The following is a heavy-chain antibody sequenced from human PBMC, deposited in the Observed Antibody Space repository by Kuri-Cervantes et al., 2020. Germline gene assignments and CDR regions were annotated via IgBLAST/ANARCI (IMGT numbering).Heavy chain of an antibody. J-gene: IGHJ4*02. V-gene: IGHV3-23*01. D-gene: IGHD6-19*01. CDR1: GFTFGNYV. Sequence: GGSLRLSCVASGFTFGNYVMTWVRQAPGRGLEWVSSISGSGGDTYYADSVKGRFTISRDNSRNTLYLQMNSLRAEDTAVYYCAKGRIAVAVPFDYWGQGTLVTVSS. CDR3: AKGRIAVAVPFDY. CDR2: ISGSGGDT.